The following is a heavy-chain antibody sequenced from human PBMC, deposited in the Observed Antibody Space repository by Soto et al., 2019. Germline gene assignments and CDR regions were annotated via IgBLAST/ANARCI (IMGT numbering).Heavy chain of an antibody. V-gene: IGHV3-21*01. J-gene: IGHJ3*01. CDR1: GFTFSTYH. CDR3: ARGYCGGGGCYLRRDAIDV. Sequence: EVQLVESGGGLVMPGGSLRLSCAASGFTFSTYHMNWVRQAPGKGLEWVSSINPSSSHIYYADYVRGRFTISRDNSKSSMDLQMNSLRTEDAAVYYCARGYCGGGGCYLRRDAIDVWGQGTMVTVSS. CDR2: INPSSSHI. D-gene: IGHD2-15*01.